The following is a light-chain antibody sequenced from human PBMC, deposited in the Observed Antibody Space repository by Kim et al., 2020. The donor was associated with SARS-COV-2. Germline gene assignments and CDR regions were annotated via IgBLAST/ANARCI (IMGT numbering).Light chain of an antibody. CDR3: QTWGEGIRV. J-gene: IGLJ3*02. CDR2: VNSDGSH. V-gene: IGLV4-69*01. Sequence: HLVLTQSPSASASLGASVKLTCTLSSGHSNYAIAWHQQQPEKGPRYLMEVNSDGSHNKGDEIPDRFSGSSSGTERYLTISSLQSDDEADYYCQTWGEGIRVFGGGTQLTVL. CDR1: SGHSNYA.